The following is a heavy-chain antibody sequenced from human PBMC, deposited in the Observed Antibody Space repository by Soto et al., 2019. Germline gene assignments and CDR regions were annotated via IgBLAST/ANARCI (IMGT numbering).Heavy chain of an antibody. CDR1: GYTFTSYD. CDR2: MNPNSGNT. J-gene: IGHJ5*02. D-gene: IGHD2-2*01. V-gene: IGHV1-8*01. Sequence: QVQLVQSGAEVKKPGASVKVSCKASGYTFTSYDINWVRQATGQGLERLGWMNPNSGNTGYEQKFQGRVTMTRKTSISAAYMELSSLRSAETAVYYCARPAYQYNWFDPWGQGTLVTVSS. CDR3: ARPAYQYNWFDP.